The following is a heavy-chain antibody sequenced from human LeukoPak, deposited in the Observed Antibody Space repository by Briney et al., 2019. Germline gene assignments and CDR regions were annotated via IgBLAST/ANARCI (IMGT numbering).Heavy chain of an antibody. Sequence: GGSLRLSCSASGFTFSRYAMHWVRQAPGKGLEYVSAISSNGGSTYYADSVKGRFTISRDNARNTLHLQMSSLRVEDTAVYYCVKDSSSGSYFDYWGQGTLVTVSS. J-gene: IGHJ4*02. CDR1: GFTFSRYA. CDR2: ISSNGGST. CDR3: VKDSSSGSYFDY. D-gene: IGHD3-10*01. V-gene: IGHV3-64D*06.